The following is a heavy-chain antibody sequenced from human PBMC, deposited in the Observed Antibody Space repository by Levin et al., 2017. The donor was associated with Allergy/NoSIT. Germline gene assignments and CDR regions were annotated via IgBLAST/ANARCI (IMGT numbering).Heavy chain of an antibody. CDR3: ARGSYSSGGYWFDP. CDR1: GGSISSNY. J-gene: IGHJ5*02. CDR2: IYYSGST. Sequence: SETLSLTCTVSGGSISSNYWSWIRQPPGKGLEWIGYIYYSGSTNYNPSLKSRVTISVDTSKNQFSLKLNSVTAADTAVYYCARGSYSSGGYWFDPWGQGTLVTVSS. V-gene: IGHV4-59*08. D-gene: IGHD6-19*01.